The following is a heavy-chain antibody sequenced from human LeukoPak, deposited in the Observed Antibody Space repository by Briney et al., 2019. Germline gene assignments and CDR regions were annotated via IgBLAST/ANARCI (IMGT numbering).Heavy chain of an antibody. CDR1: GGSISSYY. CDR2: IYYSGST. V-gene: IGHV4-59*08. J-gene: IGHJ3*02. D-gene: IGHD5-12*01. CDR3: ARQVVDDIVATGAFDI. Sequence: SETLSLTCTVSGGSISSYYWSWIRQPPGKGLEWIGYIYYSGSTNYNPSLKSRVTISVDTSKNQFSLKLSSVTAADTAVYYCARQVVDDIVATGAFDIWGQGTMVTVSS.